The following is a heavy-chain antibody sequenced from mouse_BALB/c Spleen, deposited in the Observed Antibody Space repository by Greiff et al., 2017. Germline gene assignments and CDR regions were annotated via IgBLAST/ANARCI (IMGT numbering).Heavy chain of an antibody. V-gene: IGHV2-9*02. CDR1: GFSLTSYG. CDR3: ARDQSTVVGAMDY. CDR2: IWAGGST. D-gene: IGHD1-1*01. Sequence: VKLQESGPGLVAPSQSLSITCTVSGFSLTSYGVHWVRQPPGKGLEWLGVIWAGGSTNYNSALMSRLSISKDNSKSQVFLKMNSLQTDDTAMYYCARDQSTVVGAMDYWGQGTSVTVSS. J-gene: IGHJ4*01.